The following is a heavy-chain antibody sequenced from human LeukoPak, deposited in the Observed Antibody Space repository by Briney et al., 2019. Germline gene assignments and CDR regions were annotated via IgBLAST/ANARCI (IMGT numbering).Heavy chain of an antibody. D-gene: IGHD2-21*01. V-gene: IGHV1-8*01. CDR2: MYPNSGKT. CDR1: RYTLPSYV. Sequence: ASVKVSCMASRYTLPSYVRNWVRQAPGPGREWMGWMYPNSGKTDNAQKFQGGDTMTRNSSISTASVYLSRLRYDYTAVRYCVRSEGCGGGCVYRCSKKKYNWFDPWGEGTLVSVSS. CDR3: VRSEGCGGGCVYRCSKKKYNWFDP. J-gene: IGHJ5*02.